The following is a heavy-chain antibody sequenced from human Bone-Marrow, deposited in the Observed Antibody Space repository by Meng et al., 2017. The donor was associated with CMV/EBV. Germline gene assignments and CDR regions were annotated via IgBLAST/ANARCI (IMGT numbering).Heavy chain of an antibody. J-gene: IGHJ5*02. CDR3: ARGGKAWFYP. Sequence: ASVKVSCKASGYTFTSYDINWVRQATGQGLEWMGWMNPNSGNTGYAQKFQGRVTITRNTSISTAYMELSSLRFEDTAVDYCARGGKAWFYPWGQGTLVTVSS. CDR2: MNPNSGNT. CDR1: GYTFTSYD. V-gene: IGHV1-8*03.